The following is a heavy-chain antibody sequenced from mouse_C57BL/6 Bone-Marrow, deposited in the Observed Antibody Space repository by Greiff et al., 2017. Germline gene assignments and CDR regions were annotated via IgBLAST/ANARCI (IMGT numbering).Heavy chain of an antibody. CDR1: GYAFTNYL. CDR3: ARSFIATVRYYFDY. D-gene: IGHD1-1*01. CDR2: INPGSGGT. J-gene: IGHJ2*01. V-gene: IGHV1-54*01. Sequence: VKVVESGAELVRPGTSVKVSCKASGYAFTNYLIEWVKQRPGQGLEWIGVINPGSGGTNYNEKFKGKATLTADKSSSTAYMQLSRLTSEDSAVYVCARSFIATVRYYFDYWGQGTTLTVSS.